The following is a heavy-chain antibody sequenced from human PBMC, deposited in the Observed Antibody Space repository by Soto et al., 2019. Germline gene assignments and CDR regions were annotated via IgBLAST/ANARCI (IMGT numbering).Heavy chain of an antibody. Sequence: ASVKVSCKASGYTFTSYYMHWVRQAPGQGLEWMGIINPSGGSTSYAQKFQRRVTMTRDTSTSTDYMELSSLRSEDTAVYYCATDEMLGYCSGGSCVPGGMDVRG. V-gene: IGHV1-46*03. J-gene: IGHJ6*02. CDR3: ATDEMLGYCSGGSCVPGGMDV. D-gene: IGHD2-15*01. CDR1: GYTFTSYY. CDR2: INPSGGST.